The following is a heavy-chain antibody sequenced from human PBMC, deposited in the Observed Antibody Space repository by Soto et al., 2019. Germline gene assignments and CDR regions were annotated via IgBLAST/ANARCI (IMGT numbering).Heavy chain of an antibody. CDR2: IYPGDSDT. D-gene: IGHD3-3*01. Sequence: PGESLKISCKGSGYTFINFWIGWVRQMPGKGLEWMGIIYPGDSDTRYSPSFQGQVTISADESISTAYLQWSSLKASDTAMYYCARQPFVTDYYMDVWGKGTTVTVSS. CDR1: GYTFINFW. J-gene: IGHJ6*03. V-gene: IGHV5-51*01. CDR3: ARQPFVTDYYMDV.